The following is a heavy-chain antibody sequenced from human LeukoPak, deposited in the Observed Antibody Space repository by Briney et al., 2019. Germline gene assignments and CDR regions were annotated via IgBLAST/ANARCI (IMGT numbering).Heavy chain of an antibody. Sequence: GGSLRLSCAASGFTFSGYAMSWVRQAPGKGLGWVSVISGSGDSTYYADPVKGRFTISRDNSKNTLYLQMKSLRVEDTAVYYCAKVRGYSGYGYFDYWGQGTLVTVSS. CDR2: ISGSGDST. J-gene: IGHJ4*02. D-gene: IGHD5-12*01. CDR1: GFTFSGYA. V-gene: IGHV3-23*01. CDR3: AKVRGYSGYGYFDY.